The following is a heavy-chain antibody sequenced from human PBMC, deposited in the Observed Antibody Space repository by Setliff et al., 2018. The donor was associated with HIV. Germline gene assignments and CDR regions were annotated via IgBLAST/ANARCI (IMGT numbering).Heavy chain of an antibody. CDR2: IYYSGST. CDR1: DGSFSSDY. CDR3: ARAEMATIVAFDI. Sequence: SETLSLTCTVSDGSFSSDYWTWIRQTPGKGLEWIGYIYYSGSTKYNPSLTSRVTISVDTSKNHFSLKLTSVTAADTAVYYCARAEMATIVAFDIWG. D-gene: IGHD5-12*01. J-gene: IGHJ3*02. V-gene: IGHV4-59*01.